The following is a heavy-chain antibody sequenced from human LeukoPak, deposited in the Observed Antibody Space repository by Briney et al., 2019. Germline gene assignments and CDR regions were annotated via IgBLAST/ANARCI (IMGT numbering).Heavy chain of an antibody. V-gene: IGHV3-30*18. D-gene: IGHD2/OR15-2a*01. Sequence: GGSLRLSCAASGFTFSSYGMHWVRQAPGKGLEWVAVISYDGSNKYYADSVKGRFTISRDNSKNTLYLQMNSLRAEDTAVYYCAKDSSDYWGQGTLVTVSS. CDR1: GFTFSSYG. CDR2: ISYDGSNK. CDR3: AKDSSDY. J-gene: IGHJ4*02.